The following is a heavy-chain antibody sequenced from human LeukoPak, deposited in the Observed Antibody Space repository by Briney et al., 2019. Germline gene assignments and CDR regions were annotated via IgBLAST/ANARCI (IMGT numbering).Heavy chain of an antibody. Sequence: SETLSLTCTVSGGSISGYYCSWIQQPAGKGLEWIGRIYFSGSTNYNPSLKSRVTMSVDTSKNQLSLKLVSVTAADTAVYYCARHYYGDYYFDHWGQGTLVTVSS. D-gene: IGHD4-17*01. CDR3: ARHYYGDYYFDH. J-gene: IGHJ4*02. CDR1: GGSISGYY. V-gene: IGHV4-4*07. CDR2: IYFSGST.